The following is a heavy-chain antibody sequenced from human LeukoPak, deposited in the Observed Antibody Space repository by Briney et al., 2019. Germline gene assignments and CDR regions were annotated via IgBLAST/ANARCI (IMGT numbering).Heavy chain of an antibody. CDR1: GFTFSGFW. CDR2: INSDGSEG. Sequence: GGSLRLSWAVSGFTFSGFWMSWSRQAPGKGLEWVASINSDGSEGYYADVVKGRFTISRGNAKNSLYLQINSLRAEDTAVYYCARSSYSSSSSVWGQGTMVTVSS. J-gene: IGHJ3*01. D-gene: IGHD6-6*01. V-gene: IGHV3-7*03. CDR3: ARSSYSSSSSV.